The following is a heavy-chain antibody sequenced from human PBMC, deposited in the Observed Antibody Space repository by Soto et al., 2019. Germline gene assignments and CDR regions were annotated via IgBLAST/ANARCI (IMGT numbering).Heavy chain of an antibody. CDR2: IWYDGSNK. CDR1: GFTFSDYY. V-gene: IGHV3-33*08. J-gene: IGHJ4*02. Sequence: PGGSLRLSCAASGFTFSDYYMSWVRQAPGKGLEWVAVIWYDGSNKYYADSVKGRFTISRDNSKNTLYLQMNSLRAEDTAVYYCARDKERWLQFGVPDYWGQGTLVTVSS. D-gene: IGHD5-12*01. CDR3: ARDKERWLQFGVPDY.